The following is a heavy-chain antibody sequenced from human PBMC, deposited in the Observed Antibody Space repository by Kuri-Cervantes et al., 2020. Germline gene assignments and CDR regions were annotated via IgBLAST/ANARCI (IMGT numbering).Heavy chain of an antibody. V-gene: IGHV4-31*03. CDR3: AKGFNNDGPAEYFQH. CDR2: IYYSGST. J-gene: IGHJ1*01. D-gene: IGHD2-8*01. CDR1: GRSISSGGYY. Sequence: LRLSCTVSGRSISSGGYYWSWIRQHPGKGLEWIGYIYYSGSTYFNPSLKSRVTISVDTSKNQFSLKLSSVTAADTAVYYCAKGFNNDGPAEYFQHWGQGTLVTVSS.